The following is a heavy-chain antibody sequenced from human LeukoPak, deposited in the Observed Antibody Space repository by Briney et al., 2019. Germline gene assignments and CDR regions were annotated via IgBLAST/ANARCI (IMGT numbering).Heavy chain of an antibody. J-gene: IGHJ6*02. CDR1: GYTFTSYD. CDR3: ASRSGSYWPYYYYGMDV. CDR2: MNPNSGST. Sequence: GASVKVSCKASGYTFTSYDINWVRQATGQGLEWMGWMNPNSGSTGYVQKFQGRVTMTRNTSISTAYMELSSLRSEDTAVYYCASRSGSYWPYYYYGMDVWGQGTTVTVSS. D-gene: IGHD3-10*01. V-gene: IGHV1-8*01.